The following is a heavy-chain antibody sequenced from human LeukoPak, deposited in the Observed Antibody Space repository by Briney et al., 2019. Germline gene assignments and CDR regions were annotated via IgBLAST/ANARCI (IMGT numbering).Heavy chain of an antibody. CDR2: IKKDGSEK. V-gene: IGHV3-7*01. Sequence: GGSLRLSCVASGLTFRNYYMSWVRQAPGKGLERVANIKKDGSEKNYADAVKGRFTISRDNAKNTVSLQMNSLRVEDTAVYHCARDEEQLNVWGQGTVVIVSS. CDR1: GLTFRNYY. J-gene: IGHJ3*01. D-gene: IGHD1-26*01. CDR3: ARDEEQLNV.